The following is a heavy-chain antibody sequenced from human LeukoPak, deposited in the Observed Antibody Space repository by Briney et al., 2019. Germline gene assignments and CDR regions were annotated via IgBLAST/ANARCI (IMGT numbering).Heavy chain of an antibody. J-gene: IGHJ4*02. Sequence: PGGSLRLSCAASGFMFSSYGIHWVRQAPGEGLEWVAGISFDGSHKYYADSVKGRFTISRDNSKNTLSLQMNSLRPEDTAVYYCARSYGGKPIIDYWGQGTLVTVSS. CDR2: ISFDGSHK. V-gene: IGHV3-30*03. D-gene: IGHD4-23*01. CDR3: ARSYGGKPIIDY. CDR1: GFMFSSYG.